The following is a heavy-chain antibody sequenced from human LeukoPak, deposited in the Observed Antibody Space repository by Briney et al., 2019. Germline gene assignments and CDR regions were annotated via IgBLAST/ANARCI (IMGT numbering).Heavy chain of an antibody. J-gene: IGHJ4*02. CDR3: ARGGWDMIVVDFDY. V-gene: IGHV3-7*03. CDR1: GFTFSSYW. CDR2: IKQDGSEK. Sequence: GGSLRLSCAASGFTFSSYWMSWVRQAPGKGLEWVANIKQDGSEKYYVDSVKGRFTISRDNAKNSLYLQMNSLRAEDTAVYYCARGGWDMIVVDFDYWGQGTLVTVSS. D-gene: IGHD3-22*01.